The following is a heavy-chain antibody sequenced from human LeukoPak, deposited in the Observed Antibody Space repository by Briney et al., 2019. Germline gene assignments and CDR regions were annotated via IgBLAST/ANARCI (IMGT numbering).Heavy chain of an antibody. CDR2: ISSSSSYI. Sequence: GGSLRPSCEASGFTFSSYSMNWVRQAPGKGLEWVSSISSSSSYIYYADSVKGRFTISRDNAKNSLYLQMNSLRAEDTAVYYRARGWLGKFDYWGQGTLVTVSS. J-gene: IGHJ4*02. CDR3: ARGWLGKFDY. CDR1: GFTFSSYS. V-gene: IGHV3-21*01. D-gene: IGHD6-19*01.